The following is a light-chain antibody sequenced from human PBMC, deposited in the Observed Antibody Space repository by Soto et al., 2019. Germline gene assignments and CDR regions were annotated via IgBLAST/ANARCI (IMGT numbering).Light chain of an antibody. CDR1: QSVSSDY. V-gene: IGKV3-20*01. CDR3: QQYGSSPRVS. CDR2: GAS. Sequence: TQSPSSFSASTGDRVTITCRASQSVSSDYLAWYQQKPGQAPRLLIYGASIRATGIPDRFSGSGSGTDFTLTISRLEPEDFAVYYCQQYGSSPRVSFGGGTKVQIK. J-gene: IGKJ4*01.